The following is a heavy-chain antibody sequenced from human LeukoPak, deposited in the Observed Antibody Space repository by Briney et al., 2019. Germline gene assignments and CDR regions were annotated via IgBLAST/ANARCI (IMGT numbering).Heavy chain of an antibody. J-gene: IGHJ5*02. V-gene: IGHV4-4*07. CDR1: GGSMSSYY. CDR2: IYPTGST. Sequence: PSETLSLTCTVSGGSMSSYYWSWIRQPAGKGLGWIGRIYPTGSTNYNPSLKSRVTVSVDASKNQFSLRLSSVTAADTAVYYCARDHQLYGSSWDWFDPWGQGMLVTVSS. CDR3: ARDHQLYGSSWDWFDP. D-gene: IGHD3-10*01.